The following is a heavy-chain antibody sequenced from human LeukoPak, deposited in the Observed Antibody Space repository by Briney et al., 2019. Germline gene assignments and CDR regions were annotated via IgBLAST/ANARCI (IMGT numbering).Heavy chain of an antibody. CDR1: GGTFSSYA. CDR2: IIPIFGTA. V-gene: IGHV1-69*05. D-gene: IGHD6-25*01. CDR3: ARAAATALHFDY. J-gene: IGHJ4*02. Sequence: SVKVSCKASGGTFSSYAISWVRQAPGQGLEWMGGIIPIFGTANYAQKFQDRVTITTDESTSTAYMELSSLRSEDTAVYYCARAAATALHFDYWGQGTLVTVSS.